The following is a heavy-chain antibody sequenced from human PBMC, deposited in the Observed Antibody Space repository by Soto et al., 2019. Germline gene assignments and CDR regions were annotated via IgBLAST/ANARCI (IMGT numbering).Heavy chain of an antibody. CDR3: ARLRDGYNYNAFDI. V-gene: IGHV1-69*06. J-gene: IGHJ3*02. CDR1: GGTFSSYA. CDR2: IIPIFGTA. Sequence: SVKVSCKASGGTFSSYAISWVRQAPGQGLEWMGGIIPIFGTANYAQKFQGGVTITADKSTSTAYMELSSLRSEDTAVYYCARLRDGYNYNAFDIWGQGTMVTVSS. D-gene: IGHD5-12*01.